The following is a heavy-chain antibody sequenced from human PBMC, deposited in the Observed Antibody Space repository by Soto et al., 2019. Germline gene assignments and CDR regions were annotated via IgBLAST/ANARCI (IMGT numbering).Heavy chain of an antibody. Sequence: LSLTCTVSGGSISSGGYYWSWIRQHPGKGLEWIGYIYYSGSTYYNPSLKSRVTISVDTSKNQFSLKLSSVTAADTAVYYCARGDSGYDQELLDLDYWGQGTLVTVSS. D-gene: IGHD5-12*01. J-gene: IGHJ4*02. CDR2: IYYSGST. V-gene: IGHV4-31*03. CDR3: ARGDSGYDQELLDLDY. CDR1: GGSISSGGYY.